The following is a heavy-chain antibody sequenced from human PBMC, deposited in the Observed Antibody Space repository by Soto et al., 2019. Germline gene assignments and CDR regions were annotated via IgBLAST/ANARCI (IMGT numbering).Heavy chain of an antibody. J-gene: IGHJ4*02. CDR3: AKTPDSSGPGVTFDY. CDR1: GFTFSTYW. D-gene: IGHD3-22*01. Sequence: GGSLRLSCAASGFTFSTYWMSWVRQAPGKGLEWVANINQDGSEKYYVDSVKGRFTISRDNSKNTLYLQMNSLRAEDTAVYYCAKTPDSSGPGVTFDYWGQGTLVTVSS. CDR2: INQDGSEK. V-gene: IGHV3-7*05.